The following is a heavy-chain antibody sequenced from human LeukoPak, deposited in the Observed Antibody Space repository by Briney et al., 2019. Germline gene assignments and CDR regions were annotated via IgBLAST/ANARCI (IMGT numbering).Heavy chain of an antibody. CDR1: GFTFSSYS. Sequence: GGSLRLSCAASGFTFSSYSMNWVRQAPGKGLEWVSSISSSSSYIYYADSVKGRFTISRDNAKNSLYLQMNSLRAEDTAVYYCARDSYYYDSSGYNRRYYYYYYMDVWGKGTTVTVSS. D-gene: IGHD3-22*01. J-gene: IGHJ6*03. CDR2: ISSSSSYI. CDR3: ARDSYYYDSSGYNRRYYYYYYMDV. V-gene: IGHV3-21*01.